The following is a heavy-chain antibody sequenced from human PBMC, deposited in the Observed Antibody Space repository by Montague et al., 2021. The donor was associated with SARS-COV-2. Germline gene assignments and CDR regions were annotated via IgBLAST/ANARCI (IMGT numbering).Heavy chain of an antibody. CDR1: GGSFSGYY. Sequence: SETLSLTCVVCGGSFSGYYWSWIRQPPGKGLEWIGEINHSGSTNYNPSLKSQVTIPVDTSKKQFSLRLNSVTAADTAVYYCARGGGYSYGALDYWGQGTLVTVSS. V-gene: IGHV4-34*01. CDR2: INHSGST. CDR3: ARGGGYSYGALDY. J-gene: IGHJ4*02. D-gene: IGHD5-18*01.